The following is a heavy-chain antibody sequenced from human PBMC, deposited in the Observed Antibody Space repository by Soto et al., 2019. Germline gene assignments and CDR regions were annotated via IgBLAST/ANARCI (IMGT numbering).Heavy chain of an antibody. Sequence: SVKVSCKASGGTFSSYAISWVRQAPGQGLEWMGGIIPIFGTANYAQKSQGRVTITADESTSTAYMELSSLRSEDTAVYYCAREKEDGYGGYYSSTSPGFDPWGQGTLVTVSS. J-gene: IGHJ5*02. V-gene: IGHV1-69*13. CDR1: GGTFSSYA. CDR2: IIPIFGTA. D-gene: IGHD3-3*01. CDR3: AREKEDGYGGYYSSTSPGFDP.